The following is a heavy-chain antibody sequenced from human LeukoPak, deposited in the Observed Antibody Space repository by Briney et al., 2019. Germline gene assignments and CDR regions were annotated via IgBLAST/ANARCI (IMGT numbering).Heavy chain of an antibody. Sequence: PSETLSLSCTFSGGSISSYYWSWLRMPPERVLELRGFIYYSGSTNYNPSLQSRVTISAGTSMNTFSLQLSSLNAADTAVYYCARHFSRYSNYASAATSLGYWGQGTLVTVSS. D-gene: IGHD4-11*01. J-gene: IGHJ4*02. CDR1: GGSISSYY. CDR2: IYYSGST. V-gene: IGHV4-59*08. CDR3: ARHFSRYSNYASAATSLGY.